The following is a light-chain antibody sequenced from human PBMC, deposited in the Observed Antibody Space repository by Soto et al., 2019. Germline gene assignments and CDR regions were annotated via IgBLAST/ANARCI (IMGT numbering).Light chain of an antibody. Sequence: QSALTQPASESGSPGQWITISCTGTISDVGRYNLVSWYQQHPDKAPKLIIYEDIERPSGVSHRFSGSTSGNTASLTISGLQTEDEAKYFCCSYAGGASVVFGGGTKVTVL. CDR3: CSYAGGASVV. V-gene: IGLV2-23*01. CDR2: EDI. J-gene: IGLJ2*01. CDR1: ISDVGRYNL.